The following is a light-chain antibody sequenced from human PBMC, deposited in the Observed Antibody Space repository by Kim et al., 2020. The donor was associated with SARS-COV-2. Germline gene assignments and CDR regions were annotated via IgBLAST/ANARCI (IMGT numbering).Light chain of an antibody. CDR1: QDIGND. V-gene: IGKV1-17*01. Sequence: ASVGDRVTISCRASQDIGNDLGWYQHSPGRAPRRLIYGASNLQSGVPSRFSGSGSETEFTLTINCLQPEDFATYFCLQHRTYPITFGQGTRLEI. CDR3: LQHRTYPIT. J-gene: IGKJ5*01. CDR2: GAS.